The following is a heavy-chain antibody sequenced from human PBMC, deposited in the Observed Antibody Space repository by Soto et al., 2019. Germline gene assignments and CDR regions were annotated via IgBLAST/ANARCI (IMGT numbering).Heavy chain of an antibody. CDR3: EKAGFRVEHLVCFDP. CDR2: ISGSGGST. D-gene: IGHD3-3*02. CDR1: GFTFSSYA. J-gene: IGHJ5*02. V-gene: IGHV3-23*01. Sequence: EVQLLESGGGLVQPGGSLRLSCAASGFTFSSYAMSWVRQAPGKGLEWVSAISGSGGSTYYADSVKGRFTISRDNSKNTLNLQMNGLRAADTAVYYCEKAGFRVEHLVCFDPWGQGTMVTVSS.